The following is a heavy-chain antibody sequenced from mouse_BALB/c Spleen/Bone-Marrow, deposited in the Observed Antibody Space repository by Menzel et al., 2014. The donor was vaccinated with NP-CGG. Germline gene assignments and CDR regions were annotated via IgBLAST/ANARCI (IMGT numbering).Heavy chain of an antibody. CDR1: GFTFSSYT. CDR3: ARQLGLRWAMDY. CDR2: ISNGGGST. Sequence: EVKLMESGGGLVQPGGSLKLSCAASGFTFSSYTVSWVRQTPEKRLEWVAYISNGGGSTYYPDTVKGRFTISRDNAKNTLYLQMSSLKSEDTAMYYCARQLGLRWAMDYWGQGTSVIVSS. D-gene: IGHD3-1*01. J-gene: IGHJ4*01. V-gene: IGHV5-12-2*01.